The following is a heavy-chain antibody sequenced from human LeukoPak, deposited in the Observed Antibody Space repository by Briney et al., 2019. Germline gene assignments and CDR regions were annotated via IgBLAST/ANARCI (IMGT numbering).Heavy chain of an antibody. D-gene: IGHD6-19*01. Sequence: GGSLRLSCAASGFTFSSYSMNWVRQAPGKGLEWVSYISSSSSTIYYADSVKGRFTISRDNAKNSLYLQMNSLRAEDTAVYYCARVKERDRITVELGYWGQGTLVTVSS. J-gene: IGHJ4*02. CDR3: ARVKERDRITVELGY. CDR2: ISSSSSTI. V-gene: IGHV3-48*01. CDR1: GFTFSSYS.